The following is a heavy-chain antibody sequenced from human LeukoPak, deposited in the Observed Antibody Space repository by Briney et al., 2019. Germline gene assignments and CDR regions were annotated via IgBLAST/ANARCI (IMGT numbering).Heavy chain of an antibody. D-gene: IGHD3-22*01. J-gene: IGHJ4*02. CDR3: ARDIQDPRDYYDSSGYTLDY. CDR1: GGTFSSYA. CDR2: IIPIFGTA. V-gene: IGHV1-69*05. Sequence: ASVKVSCKASGGTFSSYAISWERQAPGQGLEWMGRIIPIFGTANYAQKFQGRVTITTDESTSTAYMELSSLRSEDTAVYYCARDIQDPRDYYDSSGYTLDYWGQGTLVTVSS.